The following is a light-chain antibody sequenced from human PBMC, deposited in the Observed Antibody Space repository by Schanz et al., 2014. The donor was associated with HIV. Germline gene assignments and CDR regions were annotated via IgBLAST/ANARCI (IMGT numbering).Light chain of an antibody. Sequence: QSVLTQPPSVSGAPGQRVTISCTGSSSNIGNNYVSWYQQLPGTAPKLLIYGNSNRPSGVPDRFSGSKSGNMAYLTISALXXXDEADYFCQSFDSSLNGVVFGGGTKLPVL. V-gene: IGLV1-40*01. CDR2: GNS. CDR3: QSFDSSLNGVV. CDR1: SSNIGNNY. J-gene: IGLJ3*02.